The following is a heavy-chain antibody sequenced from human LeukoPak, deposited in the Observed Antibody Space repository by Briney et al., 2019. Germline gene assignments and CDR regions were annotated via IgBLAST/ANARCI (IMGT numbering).Heavy chain of an antibody. CDR2: INHSGST. CDR1: GGSFSGYY. CDR3: ARGKRYYDSSGYHRYYYGMDV. Sequence: SETLSLTCAVYGGSFSGYYWSWIRQPPGKGLEWIGEINHSGSTNYNPSLKSRVTISVDTSKNQFSPKLSSVTAADTAVYYCARGKRYYDSSGYHRYYYGMDVWGQGTTVTVSS. J-gene: IGHJ6*02. D-gene: IGHD3-22*01. V-gene: IGHV4-34*01.